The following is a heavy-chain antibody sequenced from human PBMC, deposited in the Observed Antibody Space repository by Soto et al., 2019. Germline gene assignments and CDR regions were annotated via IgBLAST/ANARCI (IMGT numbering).Heavy chain of an antibody. CDR2: ISYDGRDE. CDR3: ANGSYHSNLDY. D-gene: IGHD5-18*01. Sequence: GGSLGLSCAASGFTFSSYPIHWVRQAPGEGLEWVAVISYDGRDEYYADSMKGRFTISRDNSKNTVYLQMNSLRAEDTAVYYCANGSYHSNLDYWGQGTLVTLAA. J-gene: IGHJ4*01. V-gene: IGHV3-30*04. CDR1: GFTFSSYP.